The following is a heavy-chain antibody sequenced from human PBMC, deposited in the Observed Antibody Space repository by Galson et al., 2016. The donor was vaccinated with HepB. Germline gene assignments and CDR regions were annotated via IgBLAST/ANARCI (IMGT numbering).Heavy chain of an antibody. Sequence: SVKVSCKASGFTFTSSAVQWVRQTRGQRLEWIGWIVAGSGDTNYAQKFHERVTITRDMSTRTAYMELSSLRSEDTAVYYCAAGGPGSLDSYYLYGMAVWGKGTTVTVSS. CDR3: AAGGPGSLDSYYLYGMAV. V-gene: IGHV1-58*01. CDR1: GFTFTSSA. D-gene: IGHD3-10*01. J-gene: IGHJ6*04. CDR2: IVAGSGDT.